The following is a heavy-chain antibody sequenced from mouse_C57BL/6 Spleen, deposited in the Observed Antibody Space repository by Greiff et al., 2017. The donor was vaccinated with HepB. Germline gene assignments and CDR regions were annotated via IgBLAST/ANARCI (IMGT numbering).Heavy chain of an antibody. D-gene: IGHD4-1*02. CDR3: ARSQLGRWYFDY. J-gene: IGHJ2*01. CDR1: GFTFSDYG. CDR2: ISSGSSTI. V-gene: IGHV5-17*01. Sequence: EVKLVESGGGLVKPGGSLKLSCAASGFTFSDYGMHWVRQAPEKGLEWVAYISSGSSTIYYADTVKGRFTISRDNAKNTLFLQMTSLRSEDTDMYYCARSQLGRWYFDYWGQGTTLTVSS.